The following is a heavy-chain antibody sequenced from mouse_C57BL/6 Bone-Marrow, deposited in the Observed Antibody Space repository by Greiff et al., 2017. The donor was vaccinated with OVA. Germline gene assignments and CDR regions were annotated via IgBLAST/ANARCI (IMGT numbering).Heavy chain of an antibody. J-gene: IGHJ1*03. V-gene: IGHV5-15*01. Sequence: EVKVVESGGGLVQPGGSLKLSCAASGFTFSDYGMAWVRQAPRKGPEWVAFISNLAYSIYYADTVTGRFTISRENAKNTLYLEMSSLRSEDTAMYYCARPSYGTWYFDVWGTGTTVTVSS. D-gene: IGHD2-1*01. CDR3: ARPSYGTWYFDV. CDR1: GFTFSDYG. CDR2: ISNLAYSI.